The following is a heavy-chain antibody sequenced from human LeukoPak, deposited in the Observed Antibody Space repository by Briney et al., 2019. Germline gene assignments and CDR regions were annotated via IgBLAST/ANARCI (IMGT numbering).Heavy chain of an antibody. Sequence: SETLSLTCTVSGGSISSYYWSWIRQPPGKGLEWIGYIYYSGSTYYNPSLKSRVTISIDTSKNQFSLKLSSVTAADTAVYYCARDSIPPGPAYYFDYWGQGTLVTVSS. V-gene: IGHV4-59*12. D-gene: IGHD2/OR15-2a*01. CDR1: GGSISSYY. J-gene: IGHJ4*02. CDR2: IYYSGST. CDR3: ARDSIPPGPAYYFDY.